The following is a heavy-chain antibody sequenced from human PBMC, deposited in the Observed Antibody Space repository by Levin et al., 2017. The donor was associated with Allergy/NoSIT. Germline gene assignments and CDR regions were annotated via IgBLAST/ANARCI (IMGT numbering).Heavy chain of an antibody. CDR2: ISAYNGNT. V-gene: IGHV1-18*01. D-gene: IGHD1-26*01. CDR3: ASYRVFRMSSYYYDYGMDV. J-gene: IGHJ6*02. CDR1: GYTFTSYG. Sequence: ASVKVSCKASGYTFTSYGISWVRQAPGQGLEWMGWISAYNGNTNYAQKLQGRVTMTTDTSTSTAYMELRSLRSDDTAVYYCASYRVFRMSSYYYDYGMDVWGQGTTVTVSS.